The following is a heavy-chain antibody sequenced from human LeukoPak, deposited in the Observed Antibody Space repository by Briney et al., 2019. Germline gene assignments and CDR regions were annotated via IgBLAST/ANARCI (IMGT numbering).Heavy chain of an antibody. CDR3: ARDLAGYSSSWYVSPYSYGMDV. V-gene: IGHV4-59*01. J-gene: IGHJ6*02. D-gene: IGHD6-13*01. Sequence: SETLSLTCTVSGGSLSSYYWSWVRQPPGKGLEGMGDIYYSGRTNYNPSLKSRVTISVDTSKNQFSLKLSSLTAADTAVYYCARDLAGYSSSWYVSPYSYGMDVWGQGTTVTVSS. CDR2: IYYSGRT. CDR1: GGSLSSYY.